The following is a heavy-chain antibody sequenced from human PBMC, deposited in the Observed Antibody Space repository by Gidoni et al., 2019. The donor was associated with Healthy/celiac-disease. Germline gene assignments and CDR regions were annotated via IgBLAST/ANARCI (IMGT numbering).Heavy chain of an antibody. Sequence: EVQLVESGGGLVKPGGSLRLSCAASGFTFSSYSMNWVRQAPGKGLECVSSISSSSSYIYYADSVKGRFTIPRDNAKNSLYLQMNSLRAEDTAVYYCARDRRGITMVRGATDYWGQGTLVTVSS. D-gene: IGHD3-10*01. CDR1: GFTFSSYS. J-gene: IGHJ4*02. CDR2: ISSSSSYI. V-gene: IGHV3-21*01. CDR3: ARDRRGITMVRGATDY.